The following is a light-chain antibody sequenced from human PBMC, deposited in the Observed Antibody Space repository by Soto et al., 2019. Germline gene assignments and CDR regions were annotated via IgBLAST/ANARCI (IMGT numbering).Light chain of an antibody. CDR3: QQYNSYSGT. CDR1: QSISNSY. Sequence: EIVLTQSPATLSLSPGERATLSCGASQSISNSYLAWYQQKPGQAPRLLIYGASSRATGIPDRFSGSGSGTDFTLTISSLQPDDFATYYCQQYNSYSGTFGQGTKVDIK. V-gene: IGKV3-20*01. J-gene: IGKJ1*01. CDR2: GAS.